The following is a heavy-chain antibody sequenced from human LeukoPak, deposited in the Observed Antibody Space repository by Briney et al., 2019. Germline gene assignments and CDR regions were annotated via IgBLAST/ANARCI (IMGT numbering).Heavy chain of an antibody. D-gene: IGHD3-10*01. Sequence: GGSLRLSCAASGFTFSDYYMSWIRQAPGKGLAWVSYISSGSSYTDYADSVKGRLTISRDSAKNSLYLQMNSLRDEDTAVYYCARGRSGSLYYFDYWGQGTLVTVSS. J-gene: IGHJ4*02. CDR2: ISSGSSYT. CDR1: GFTFSDYY. CDR3: ARGRSGSLYYFDY. V-gene: IGHV3-11*06.